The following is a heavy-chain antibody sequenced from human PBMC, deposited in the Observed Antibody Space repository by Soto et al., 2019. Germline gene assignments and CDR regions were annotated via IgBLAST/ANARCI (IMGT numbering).Heavy chain of an antibody. J-gene: IGHJ4*02. V-gene: IGHV1-3*01. CDR3: ARDTGYSFGSLNH. CDR1: GYTFPEYA. D-gene: IGHD5-18*01. Sequence: HVELVQSGADVKKPGASVTISCKASGYTFPEYALHWVRQAPGQRLEWMGWMNAGVGNTLYSQKFQGRITITRNTSASTAYMKLNRLNSEVTAIYYCARDTGYSFGSLNHWGPGTRVTVSS. CDR2: MNAGVGNT.